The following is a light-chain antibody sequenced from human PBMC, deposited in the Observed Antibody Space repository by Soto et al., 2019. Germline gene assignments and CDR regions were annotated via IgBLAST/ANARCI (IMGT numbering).Light chain of an antibody. CDR2: DAS. CDR1: QGVSRW. V-gene: IGKV1-5*01. CDR3: QQYTSYPYT. J-gene: IGKJ2*01. Sequence: DIQMTQSPSTLSASVGDRVTITCRASQGVSRWLAWYQHKPGKAPNFLIYDASTLESGVPSRFSGTGSGTEFTLTISSLQPDDLATYYCQQYTSYPYTFGQGTKLEIK.